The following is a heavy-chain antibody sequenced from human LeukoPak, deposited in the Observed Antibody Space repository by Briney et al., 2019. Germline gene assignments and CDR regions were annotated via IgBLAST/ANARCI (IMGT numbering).Heavy chain of an antibody. CDR1: GGTFSSYA. V-gene: IGHV1-69*13. D-gene: IGHD1-1*01. CDR3: ARKLERRGERRAFDI. Sequence: GASVKVSCKASGGTFSSYAISWVRQAPGQGLEWMGGIIPIFGTANYAQKFQGRVTITADESTSTAYMELSSLRSEDTAVYYCARKLERRGERRAFDIWGQGTMVTVSS. CDR2: IIPIFGTA. J-gene: IGHJ3*02.